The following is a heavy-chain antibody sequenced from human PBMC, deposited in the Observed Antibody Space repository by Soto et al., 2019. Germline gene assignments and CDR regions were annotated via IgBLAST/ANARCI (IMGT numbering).Heavy chain of an antibody. D-gene: IGHD3-10*01. J-gene: IGHJ1*01. Sequence: QVQLVESGGGVVQPGRSLRLSCAASGFTFSSYGMHWVRQAPGKGLEWVAVISYDGSNKYYADSVKGRFTISRDNSKNTLYLQMNSLRAEDTAVYYCAKEDGEHPWSFEYFQHWGQGTLVTVSS. V-gene: IGHV3-30*18. CDR1: GFTFSSYG. CDR2: ISYDGSNK. CDR3: AKEDGEHPWSFEYFQH.